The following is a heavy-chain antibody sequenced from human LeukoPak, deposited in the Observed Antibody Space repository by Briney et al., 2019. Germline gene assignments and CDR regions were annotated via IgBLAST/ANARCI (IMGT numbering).Heavy chain of an antibody. V-gene: IGHV1-18*01. CDR2: ISAYNGNT. J-gene: IGHJ4*02. CDR3: ARDYYDSSGYYHFDY. Sequence: ASVKVSCKASGGTFSSYAISWVRQAPGQGLEWMGWISAYNGNTNYAQKLQGRVTMTTDTSTSTAYMELRSLRSDDTAVYYCARDYYDSSGYYHFDYWGQGTLVTVSS. CDR1: GGTFSSYA. D-gene: IGHD3-22*01.